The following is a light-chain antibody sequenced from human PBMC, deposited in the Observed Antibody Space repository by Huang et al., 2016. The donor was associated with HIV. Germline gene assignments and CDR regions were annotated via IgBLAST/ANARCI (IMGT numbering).Light chain of an antibody. CDR2: DAS. CDR1: QSINTY. Sequence: EVVLTQSPAPLSLSPGERATPSCRASQSINTYLAWYQQKPGQSPRLLIFDASTRATGIPGRFSGSGSGTDFTLAISSLESEDFAVYFCQQRSDWLTFGGGTRVEIK. CDR3: QQRSDWLT. V-gene: IGKV3-11*01. J-gene: IGKJ4*01.